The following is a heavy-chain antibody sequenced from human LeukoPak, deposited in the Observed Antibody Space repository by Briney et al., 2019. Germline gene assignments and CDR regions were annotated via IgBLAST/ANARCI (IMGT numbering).Heavy chain of an antibody. CDR3: ARGDDYGDSLVAY. CDR2: ISTTGRTL. CDR1: GFVFSGYE. J-gene: IGHJ4*02. D-gene: IGHD4-17*01. V-gene: IGHV3-48*03. Sequence: PGGSLRLSCEVSGFVFSGYEMNWVRQAPGKGLEWISSISTTGRTLNYADSVKGRFTISRDNAKNSLYLQMNSLSAEDTAVYYCARGDDYGDSLVAYWGQGTLVTVSS.